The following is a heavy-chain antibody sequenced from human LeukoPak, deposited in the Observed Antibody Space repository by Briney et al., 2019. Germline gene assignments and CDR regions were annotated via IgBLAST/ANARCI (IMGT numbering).Heavy chain of an antibody. D-gene: IGHD6-19*01. V-gene: IGHV1-2*02. Sequence: GASVKVSCKASGYTFTGYSMHWVRQAPGQGLEWMGWINPNSVGTNYAQNFQGRVTMTRDTSISTAYMQLSSLRSEDTAVYYCARGYNVGWYWAWGQGALVTVSS. J-gene: IGHJ4*02. CDR3: ARGYNVGWYWA. CDR1: GYTFTGYS. CDR2: INPNSVGT.